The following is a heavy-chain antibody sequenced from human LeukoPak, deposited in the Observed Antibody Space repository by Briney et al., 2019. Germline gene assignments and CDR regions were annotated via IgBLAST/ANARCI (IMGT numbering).Heavy chain of an antibody. J-gene: IGHJ6*03. CDR3: ARDRDIWFGESNYYYYMDV. CDR2: IIPIFGTA. Sequence: GASVKVSCTASGGTFSSYAISWVRQAPGQGLEWMGRIIPIFGTANYAQKFQGRVTITADKSTSTAYMELSSLRSEDTAVYYCARDRDIWFGESNYYYYMDVWGKGTTVTVSS. CDR1: GGTFSSYA. D-gene: IGHD3-10*01. V-gene: IGHV1-69*06.